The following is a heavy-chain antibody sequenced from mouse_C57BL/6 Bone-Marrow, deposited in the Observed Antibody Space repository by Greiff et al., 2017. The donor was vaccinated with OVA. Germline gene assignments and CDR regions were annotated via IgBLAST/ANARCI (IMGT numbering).Heavy chain of an antibody. CDR2: INPGSGGT. J-gene: IGHJ2*01. D-gene: IGHD3-2*02. V-gene: IGHV1-54*01. Sequence: VQLQESGAELVRPGTSVKVSCKASGYAFTNYLIEWVKQRPGQGLEWIGVINPGSGGTNYNEKFKGKATLTADKSSSTAYMQLSSLTSEDSAVYFCARRGSGPRDDWGQGTTLTVSS. CDR3: ARRGSGPRDD. CDR1: GYAFTNYL.